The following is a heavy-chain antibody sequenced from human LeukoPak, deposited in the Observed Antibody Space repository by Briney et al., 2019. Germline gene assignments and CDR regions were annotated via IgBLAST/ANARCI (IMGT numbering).Heavy chain of an antibody. Sequence: SETLSLICAVSGGSISSSNWWIWVRQPPGKGLEWSGEIYNSGSTNYSPFLKSRVTISVDKSKNQFSLKLTSVTAADTAVYYCAREQIFGVVIIKSYFDYWGQGTLVTVSS. J-gene: IGHJ4*02. D-gene: IGHD3-3*01. CDR1: GGSISSSNW. CDR2: IYNSGST. CDR3: AREQIFGVVIIKSYFDY. V-gene: IGHV4-4*02.